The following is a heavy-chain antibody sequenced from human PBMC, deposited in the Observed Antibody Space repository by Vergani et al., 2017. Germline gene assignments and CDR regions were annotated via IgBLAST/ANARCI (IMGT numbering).Heavy chain of an antibody. CDR2: IYYSGST. J-gene: IGHJ4*02. V-gene: IGHV4-39*01. Sequence: QLQLQESGPGLVKPSETLSLTCTVSGGSISSSSYYWGWIRQPPGKGLEWIGSIYYSGSTYYNPSLKSRVTISVDTSKNQFSLKLSSVTAADTAVYYCARHRDVAAAGPYGYWGQGTLVTVSS. CDR1: GGSISSSSYY. CDR3: ARHRDVAAAGPYGY. D-gene: IGHD6-13*01.